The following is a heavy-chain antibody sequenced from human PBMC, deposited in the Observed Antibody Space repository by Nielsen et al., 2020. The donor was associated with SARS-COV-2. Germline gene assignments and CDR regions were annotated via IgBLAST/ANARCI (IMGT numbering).Heavy chain of an antibody. CDR3: TKEVVVVITTLCDY. Sequence: GGSLRLSCAASGFTFSDYYMSWIRQAPGKGLEWVSYISSSSSYTNYADSVKGRFTISRDNAKNSLYLQMNSLRAEDTAVYYCTKEVVVVITTLCDYWGQGTLVTVSS. V-gene: IGHV3-11*03. CDR2: ISSSSSYT. D-gene: IGHD3-22*01. J-gene: IGHJ4*02. CDR1: GFTFSDYY.